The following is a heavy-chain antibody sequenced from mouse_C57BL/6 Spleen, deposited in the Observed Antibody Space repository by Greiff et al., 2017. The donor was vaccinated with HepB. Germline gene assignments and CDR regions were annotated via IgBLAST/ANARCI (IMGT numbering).Heavy chain of an antibody. J-gene: IGHJ1*03. CDR1: GFSLTSYG. V-gene: IGHV2-2*01. D-gene: IGHD1-1*01. CDR2: IWSGGST. CDR3: ARILRSQEGYFDV. Sequence: VKLQESGPGLVQPSQSLSITCTVSGFSLTSYGVHWVRQSPGKGLEWLGVIWSGGSTDYNAAFISRLSISKDNSKSQVFFKMNSLQADDTAIYYCARILRSQEGYFDVWGTGTTVTVSS.